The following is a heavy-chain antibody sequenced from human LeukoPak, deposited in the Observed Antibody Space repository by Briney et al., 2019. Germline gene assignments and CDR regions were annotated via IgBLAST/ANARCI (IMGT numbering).Heavy chain of an antibody. J-gene: IGHJ6*02. V-gene: IGHV4-34*01. CDR2: INHSGST. Sequence: SETLSLTCAVYGGSFSGYYWSWIRQPPGKGLEWIGEINHSGSTNYNPSLKSRVTISVDTSKNQFSLKLSSVTAADTAVYYCASLGGVYLRPYGMDVWGQGTTVTVS. CDR1: GGSFSGYY. D-gene: IGHD3-16*01. CDR3: ASLGGVYLRPYGMDV.